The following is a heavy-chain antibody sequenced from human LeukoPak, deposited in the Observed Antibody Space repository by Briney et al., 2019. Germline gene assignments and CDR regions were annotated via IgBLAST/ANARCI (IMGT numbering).Heavy chain of an antibody. CDR2: ISANGGST. CDR3: VKDLYKGDSASWYFFHY. CDR1: GFIISDYA. D-gene: IGHD6-13*01. J-gene: IGHJ4*02. Sequence: PGGSLRLSCSASGFIISDYAMHWVRQAPGKGLEYVSAISANGGSTYCADSVKGRFTISRDTTKNTLYLQMSSLRAEDTAMYHCVKDLYKGDSASWYFFHYWGQGTLVTVSS. V-gene: IGHV3-64D*06.